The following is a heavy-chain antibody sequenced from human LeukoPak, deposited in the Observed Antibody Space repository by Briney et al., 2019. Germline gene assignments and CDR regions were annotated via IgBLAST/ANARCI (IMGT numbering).Heavy chain of an antibody. D-gene: IGHD2-15*01. Sequence: PSETLSLTCAVYGGSFSGYYWSWIRQPPGKGLEWIGEINHSGSTNYNPSLKSRVTISVDTSKSQFSLKLSSVTAADTAVYYCAREGYCSGGNCYHNWFDPWGQGTLVTVSS. CDR3: AREGYCSGGNCYHNWFDP. CDR2: INHSGST. CDR1: GGSFSGYY. V-gene: IGHV4-34*01. J-gene: IGHJ5*02.